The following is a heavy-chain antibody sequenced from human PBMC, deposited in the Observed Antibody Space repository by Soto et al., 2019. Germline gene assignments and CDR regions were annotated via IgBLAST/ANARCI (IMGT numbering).Heavy chain of an antibody. CDR1: GYTCTSYG. V-gene: IGHV1-18*01. J-gene: IGHJ5*02. CDR2: ISAYNGNT. D-gene: IGHD3-3*01. Sequence: ASVKVSCKASGYTCTSYGISWVRQAPGQGLEWIGWISAYNGNTNYAQKLQGRVTMTTDTSTSTAYMELRSLRSDDTAVYYCARESEWLLTVDPWGQGTLVTVSS. CDR3: ARESEWLLTVDP.